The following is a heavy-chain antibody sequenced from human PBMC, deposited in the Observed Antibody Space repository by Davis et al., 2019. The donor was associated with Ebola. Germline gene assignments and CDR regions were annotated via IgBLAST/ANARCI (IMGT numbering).Heavy chain of an antibody. CDR3: TRARFGELESFDH. J-gene: IGHJ4*02. CDR2: IHTDGSST. CDR1: GFTFSSYW. V-gene: IGHV3-74*01. Sequence: HTGRSLTPSCAASGFTFSSYWTHWVRQAPGKGLFWVSRIHTDGSSTNYADSVRGRFTISRDNAKNTVYLQMNSLRDDDTAVYYCTRARFGELESFDHWGQGTLVTVSS. D-gene: IGHD3-10*01.